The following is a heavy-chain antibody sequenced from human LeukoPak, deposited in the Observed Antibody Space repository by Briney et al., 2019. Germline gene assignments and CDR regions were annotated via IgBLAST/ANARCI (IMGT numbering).Heavy chain of an antibody. CDR2: LGEDGSRK. Sequence: GGSLRLSCAASGFTFSAYDMHWVRQAPGKGLEWVEVLGEDGSRKYSADSVRGRFTISRDNSKNTLYLQMNSLRAEDTAVYYCAKGLKYCSGGSCSLYMDVWGKGTTVTVSS. CDR3: AKGLKYCSGGSCSLYMDV. D-gene: IGHD2-15*01. J-gene: IGHJ6*03. CDR1: GFTFSAYD. V-gene: IGHV3-33*06.